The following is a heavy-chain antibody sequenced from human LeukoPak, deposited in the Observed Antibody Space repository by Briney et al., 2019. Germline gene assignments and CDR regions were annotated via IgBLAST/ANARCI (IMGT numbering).Heavy chain of an antibody. CDR1: GFPFSTLG. Sequence: GGSLRLSCSASGFPFSTLGMHWVRQAPGKGLEHVSTIGSDGDGTYYADTVKDRFIISRDNSKNMLFLQMNSLRADDTAIYFCARDFPDWSDAFDIWGQGTMVTVSS. J-gene: IGHJ3*02. V-gene: IGHV3-64*04. CDR2: IGSDGDGT. D-gene: IGHD3/OR15-3a*01. CDR3: ARDFPDWSDAFDI.